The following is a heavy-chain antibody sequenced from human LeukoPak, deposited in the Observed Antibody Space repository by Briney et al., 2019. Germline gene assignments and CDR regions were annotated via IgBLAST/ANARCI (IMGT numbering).Heavy chain of an antibody. CDR1: GGSISSYY. D-gene: IGHD6-13*01. Sequence: SETLSLTCAVSGGSISSYYWSWIRQPPGKGLEWIGYIYYSGSTNYNPSLKSRVTISVDTSKNQFSLKLSSVTAADTAVYYCALIAAAGDFYYYGMDVWGQGTTVTVSS. J-gene: IGHJ6*02. CDR2: IYYSGST. V-gene: IGHV4-59*08. CDR3: ALIAAAGDFYYYGMDV.